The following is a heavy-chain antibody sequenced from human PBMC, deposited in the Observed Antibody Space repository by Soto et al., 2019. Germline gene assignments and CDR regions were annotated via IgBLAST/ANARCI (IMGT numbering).Heavy chain of an antibody. CDR1: GFTFSSYA. J-gene: IGHJ4*02. V-gene: IGHV3-23*01. CDR3: ARRGDGYCTSISCFAY. CDR2: ISGSGGST. Sequence: GGSLRLSCEASGFTFSSYAMSWVRQAPGKGLECVSGISGSGGSTWYADSVTGRFTISRDNSKNTLYLQMNSLRAEDTAIYYCARRGDGYCTSISCFAYWGQGTLVTVSS. D-gene: IGHD2-2*03.